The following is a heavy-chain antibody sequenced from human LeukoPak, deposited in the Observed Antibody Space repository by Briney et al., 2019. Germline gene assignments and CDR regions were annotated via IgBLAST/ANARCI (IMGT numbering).Heavy chain of an antibody. V-gene: IGHV1-18*01. D-gene: IGHD6-6*01. CDR1: GYTFTSYG. CDR3: ARDLEQLEPINWFDP. CDR2: ISAYNGNT. J-gene: IGHJ5*02. Sequence: ASVKVSCKASGYTFTSYGISWVRQAPGQGLEWMGWISAYNGNTNYAQKLLGRVTMTTDTSTSTAYMELRSLRSDDTAVYYCARDLEQLEPINWFDPWGQGTLVTVSS.